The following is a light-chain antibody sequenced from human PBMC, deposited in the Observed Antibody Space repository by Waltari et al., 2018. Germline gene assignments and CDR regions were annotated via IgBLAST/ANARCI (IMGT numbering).Light chain of an antibody. J-gene: IGKJ4*01. CDR2: GAS. V-gene: IGKV1-27*01. CDR3: QKYDTSLLT. Sequence: DIQMTQFPSSLSASVGDEVIITCRASQSISNSLAWYQQKPGKVPKLLIYGASTLNPWAPSRFSGSGSGTYFTLTINSFQPEDVATYYCQKYDTSLLTFGVVTKVEI. CDR1: QSISNS.